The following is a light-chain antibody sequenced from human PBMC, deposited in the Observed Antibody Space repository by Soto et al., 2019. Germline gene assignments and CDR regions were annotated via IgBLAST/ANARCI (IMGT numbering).Light chain of an antibody. CDR3: SSYTIDFTVV. CDR1: SSDIGGYDS. Sequence: QSALTQPASVSGSPGQSITISCTGTSSDIGGYDSVSWYQQHPGRAPKLLISEVNNRPSGVSNRFSGSKSGNTASLTISGLQADDEAAYYCSSYTIDFTVVFGGGTKVTVL. V-gene: IGLV2-14*01. CDR2: EVN. J-gene: IGLJ2*01.